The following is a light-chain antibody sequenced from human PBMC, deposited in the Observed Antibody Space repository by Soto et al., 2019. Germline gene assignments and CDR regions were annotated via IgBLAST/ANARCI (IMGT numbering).Light chain of an antibody. CDR2: GAT. CDR3: QQYGNWPAYA. Sequence: EIMMTQSPAILSLSPGESATLSCRASESVTSNVAWYQQKPGQAPRLLIHGATNSATGIPARFTGTGYGTEFTLTITSLQSEDFAVYYCQQYGNWPAYAFGQGTNLEIK. V-gene: IGKV3-15*01. J-gene: IGKJ2*01. CDR1: ESVTSN.